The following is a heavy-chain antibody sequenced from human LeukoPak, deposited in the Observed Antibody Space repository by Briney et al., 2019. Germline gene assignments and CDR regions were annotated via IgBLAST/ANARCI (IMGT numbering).Heavy chain of an antibody. CDR1: GGSFSGYY. CDR2: VYYSGST. CDR3: ATVDYYYYGMDV. J-gene: IGHJ6*02. V-gene: IGHV4-34*01. Sequence: SETLSLTCAVYGGSFSGYYWSWIRQPPGKGLGWIGSVYYSGSTYYNPSLKSRVTISVDTSKNQFSLKLSSVTAADTAVYYCATVDYYYYGMDVWGQGTMVTVSS.